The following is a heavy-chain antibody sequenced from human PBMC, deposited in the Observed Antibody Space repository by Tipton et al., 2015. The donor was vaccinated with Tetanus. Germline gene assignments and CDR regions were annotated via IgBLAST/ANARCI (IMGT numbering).Heavy chain of an antibody. D-gene: IGHD6-13*01. Sequence: LRLSCSVSGDSISSFYWSWIRQPAGKGLEWIGRICTSGSTNYNPSLKSRVTMSVDTSKRQFSLKLNSVTAADTDAYYCARGWGSSWYYFDYWGQGILVTVSS. CDR1: GDSISSFY. CDR2: ICTSGST. V-gene: IGHV4-4*07. J-gene: IGHJ4*02. CDR3: ARGWGSSWYYFDY.